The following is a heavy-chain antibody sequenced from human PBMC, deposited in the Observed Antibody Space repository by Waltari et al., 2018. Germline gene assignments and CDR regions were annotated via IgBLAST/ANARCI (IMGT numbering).Heavy chain of an antibody. CDR3: ARAPAVAGDYFDY. V-gene: IGHV3-33*01. J-gene: IGHJ4*02. D-gene: IGHD6-19*01. CDR1: GFTFSSYG. Sequence: QVQLVESGGGVVQPGRSLRLSCAASGFTFSSYGMHWVRQAPGKGLEWVAVIGYDGSNKYYADSVKGRFTISRDNSKNTLYLQMNSLRAEDTAVYYCARAPAVAGDYFDYWGQGTLVTVSS. CDR2: IGYDGSNK.